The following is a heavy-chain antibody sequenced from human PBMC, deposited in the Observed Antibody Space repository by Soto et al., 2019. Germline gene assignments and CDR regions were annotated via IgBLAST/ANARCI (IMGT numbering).Heavy chain of an antibody. CDR1: GLTVSRHS. Sequence: GGSLRLSCASSGLTVSRHSMNWVRQAPGKGLEWVSSISSSSTYKYYADSVKGRFTISRDNAKSSLYLQMNSLRAEDTAVYYCARTGTTWYFDYWGQGTLVTVSS. V-gene: IGHV3-21*01. CDR2: ISSSSTYK. J-gene: IGHJ4*02. CDR3: ARTGTTWYFDY. D-gene: IGHD1-1*01.